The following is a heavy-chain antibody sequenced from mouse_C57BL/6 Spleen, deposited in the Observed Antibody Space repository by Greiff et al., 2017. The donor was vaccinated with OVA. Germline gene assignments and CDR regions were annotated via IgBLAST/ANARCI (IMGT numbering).Heavy chain of an antibody. D-gene: IGHD1-2*01. CDR3: ARPNDGPYFAMDY. Sequence: QVQLQQPGAELVKPGASVKLSCKASGYTFTSYWMHWVKQRPGRGLEWIGRIDPNSGGTKYNEKFKSKATLTVDKPSSTAYMQLSSLTSEDSAVXDYARPNDGPYFAMDYWGQGTSVTVSS. CDR2: IDPNSGGT. V-gene: IGHV1-72*01. J-gene: IGHJ4*01. CDR1: GYTFTSYW.